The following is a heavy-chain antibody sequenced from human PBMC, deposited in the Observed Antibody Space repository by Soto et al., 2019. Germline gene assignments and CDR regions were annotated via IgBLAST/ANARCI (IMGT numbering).Heavy chain of an antibody. Sequence: GGSLRLSCAASGFTFSSYGMHWVRQAPGKGLEWVAVIWYDGSNKYYADSVKGRFTISRDNSKNTLYLQMNSLRAEDTAVYYCARERVAAAATSQKLYYYYYYGMDVWGQGTTVTVSS. V-gene: IGHV3-33*08. CDR3: ARERVAAAATSQKLYYYYYYGMDV. CDR1: GFTFSSYG. D-gene: IGHD6-13*01. J-gene: IGHJ6*02. CDR2: IWYDGSNK.